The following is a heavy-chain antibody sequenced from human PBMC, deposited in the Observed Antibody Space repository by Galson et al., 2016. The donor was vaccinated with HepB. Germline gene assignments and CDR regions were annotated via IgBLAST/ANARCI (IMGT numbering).Heavy chain of an antibody. Sequence: SLRLSCAASGFTFSRYAMHWVRQAPGKGLEWVAVMSYDGSNEDYIDSVKGRFSISRDNSENTLYLQMSSLRVEDTAMYYCAKDRNYYGSGSDWGPYYYGMDVGGQGTTVTVSS. V-gene: IGHV3-30*18. CDR3: AKDRNYYGSGSDWGPYYYGMDV. CDR2: MSYDGSNE. D-gene: IGHD3-10*01. J-gene: IGHJ6*02. CDR1: GFTFSRYA.